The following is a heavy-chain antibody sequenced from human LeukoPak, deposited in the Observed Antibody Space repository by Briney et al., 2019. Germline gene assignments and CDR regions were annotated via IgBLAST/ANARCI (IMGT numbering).Heavy chain of an antibody. CDR2: INPSTGGT. CDR1: GYTFINYY. Sequence: ASVKVSCKTSGYTFINYYIHWIRQAPGQGLEWMGRINPSTGGTDFAQKFQGKVSMTTDTSISTAYMHLSRLGSDDTAVYYCATRGEDKTDTPFGYWGQGTLVTVSS. V-gene: IGHV1-2*06. D-gene: IGHD3-16*01. J-gene: IGHJ4*02. CDR3: ATRGEDKTDTPFGY.